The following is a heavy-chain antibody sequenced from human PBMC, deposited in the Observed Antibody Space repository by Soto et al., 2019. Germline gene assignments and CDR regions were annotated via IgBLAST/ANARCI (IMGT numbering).Heavy chain of an antibody. CDR3: ARDYDSSGYPRDYFDY. V-gene: IGHV1-46*03. J-gene: IGHJ4*02. CDR2: INPSGGST. Sequence: ASVKVSCKASGYTFTSYYMHWVRQAPGQGLEWMGIINPSGGSTSYAQKFQGRVTMTRDTSTSTVYMELSSLRSEDTALYYCARDYDSSGYPRDYFDYWGQGTLVTVSS. CDR1: GYTFTSYY. D-gene: IGHD3-22*01.